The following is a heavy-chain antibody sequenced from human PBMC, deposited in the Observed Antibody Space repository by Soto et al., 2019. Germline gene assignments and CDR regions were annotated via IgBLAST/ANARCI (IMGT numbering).Heavy chain of an antibody. CDR3: TTWRSSSWFDY. D-gene: IGHD6-13*01. CDR1: GYSFSTYS. J-gene: IGHJ4*02. V-gene: IGHV5-51*01. CDR2: IFSSDSYA. Sequence: GEPLKISCKGSGYSFSTYSIGWVRQMPGKGLEWVGNIFSSDSYARYSPSFQGQVTISVDRSISTAYLQWSSLKASDTAMYYCTTWRSSSWFDYWGQGTQVTVSS.